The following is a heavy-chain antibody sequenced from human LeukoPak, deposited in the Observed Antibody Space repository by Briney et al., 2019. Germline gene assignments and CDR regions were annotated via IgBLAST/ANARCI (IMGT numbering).Heavy chain of an antibody. CDR2: IYYSGNT. D-gene: IGHD3-10*01. Sequence: KASETLSLTCTVSGGSISSYYWSWIRQPPGKGLEWMGYIYYSGNTNYNPSLKSRVTISVDTSKNQFSLELSSVTAADTAVYYCARHPRRGFDYWGQGTLVTVSS. CDR1: GGSISSYY. CDR3: ARHPRRGFDY. J-gene: IGHJ4*02. V-gene: IGHV4-59*08.